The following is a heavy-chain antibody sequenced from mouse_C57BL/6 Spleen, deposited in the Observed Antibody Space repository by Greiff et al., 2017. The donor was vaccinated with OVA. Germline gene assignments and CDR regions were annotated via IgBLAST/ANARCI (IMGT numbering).Heavy chain of an antibody. V-gene: IGHV1-18*01. Sequence: VHVKQSGPELVKPGASVKIPCKASGYTFTDYNMDWVKQSHGKSLEWIGDINPNNGGTIYNQKFKGKATLTVDKSSSTAYMELRSLTSEDTAVYYCARGGPGTGDYYAMDYWGQGTSVTVSS. CDR3: ARGGPGTGDYYAMDY. D-gene: IGHD3-3*01. CDR2: INPNNGGT. CDR1: GYTFTDYN. J-gene: IGHJ4*01.